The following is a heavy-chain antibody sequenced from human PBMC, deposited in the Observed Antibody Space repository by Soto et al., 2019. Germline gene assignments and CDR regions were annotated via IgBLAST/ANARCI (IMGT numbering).Heavy chain of an antibody. V-gene: IGHV1-69*06. J-gene: IGHJ6*02. Sequence: GASVKVSCKASGGTFGNYAISWVRQAPGQGLEWMGKIIPIFKTANYAQKFQGRITITADRSPRTDIAYMELSSLRSEDTALYYCAGVSIPGIYGEDVWGQGTTVTVSS. CDR3: AGVSIPGIYGEDV. CDR2: IIPIFKTA. D-gene: IGHD2-2*01. CDR1: GGTFGNYA.